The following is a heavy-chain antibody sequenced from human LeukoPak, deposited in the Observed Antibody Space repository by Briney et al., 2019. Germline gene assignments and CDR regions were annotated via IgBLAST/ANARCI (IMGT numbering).Heavy chain of an antibody. CDR1: GGSISSGGYY. CDR3: ARVSTAAVIDY. D-gene: IGHD6-13*01. V-gene: IGHV4-31*03. CDR2: IYYSGST. J-gene: IGHJ4*02. Sequence: SQTLSPTCTVSGGSISSGGYYWSWIRQHPGKGLEWIGYIYYSGSTYYNPSLKSRVTISVDTSKNQFSLKLSSVTAADTAVYYCARVSTAAVIDYWGQGTLITVSS.